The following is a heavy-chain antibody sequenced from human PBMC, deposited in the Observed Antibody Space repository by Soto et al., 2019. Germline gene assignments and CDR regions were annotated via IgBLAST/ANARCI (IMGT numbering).Heavy chain of an antibody. D-gene: IGHD5-12*01. CDR2: ISSSSSYI. CDR3: ARDYSGYDSYYYYGMDV. V-gene: IGHV3-21*01. Sequence: EVQLVESGGGLVKPGGSLRLSCAASGFTFSSYSMNWVRQAPGKGLEWVSSISSSSSYIYYADSVKGRFTISRDNAKNSRYLQMNSLRAEDTAVYYCARDYSGYDSYYYYGMDVWGQGTTVTVSS. J-gene: IGHJ6*02. CDR1: GFTFSSYS.